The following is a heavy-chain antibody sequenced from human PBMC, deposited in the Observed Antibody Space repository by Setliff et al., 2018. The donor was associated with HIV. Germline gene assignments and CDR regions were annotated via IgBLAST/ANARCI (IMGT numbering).Heavy chain of an antibody. CDR3: ARVCPPVRYNFWSGYYPKAGYFDY. CDR2: IHYSGSI. CDR1: GGSISSGVYY. V-gene: IGHV4-31*03. J-gene: IGHJ4*02. Sequence: SETLSLTCTVSGGSISSGVYYWSWIRHHPGKGLEWIGYIHYSGSIYYNPSLKSRVTISVDTSKNQFSLKLSSVTAADTAVYYCARVCPPVRYNFWSGYYPKAGYFDYWGQGAPVTV. D-gene: IGHD3-3*01.